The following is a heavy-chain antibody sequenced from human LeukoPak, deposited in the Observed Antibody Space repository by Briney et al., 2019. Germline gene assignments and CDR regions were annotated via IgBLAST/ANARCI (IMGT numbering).Heavy chain of an antibody. CDR3: ASGDMVRGVTTDY. V-gene: IGHV1-2*02. D-gene: IGHD3-10*01. Sequence: ASVKVSCKASGYTFTGYYMHWVRQAPGQGLEWMGWINPNSGGTNYAQKFQGRVTMARDTSISTAYMELSRLRSDDTAVYYCASGDMVRGVTTDYWGQGTLVTVSS. CDR1: GYTFTGYY. J-gene: IGHJ4*02. CDR2: INPNSGGT.